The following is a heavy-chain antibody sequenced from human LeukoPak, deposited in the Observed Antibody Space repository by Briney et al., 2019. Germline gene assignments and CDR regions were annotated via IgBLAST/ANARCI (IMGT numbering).Heavy chain of an antibody. D-gene: IGHD5-12*01. CDR1: GFTFSSYG. Sequence: GGSLRLSCAASGFTFSSYGMHWVRQAPGKGLEWMAFIRYDGSNKYYADSVKGRFTISRDNSKNTLYLQMNSLRAEDTAVYYCAKDWASGYESYFDYWGKGNLVNVSS. CDR2: IRYDGSNK. CDR3: AKDWASGYESYFDY. V-gene: IGHV3-30*02. J-gene: IGHJ4*02.